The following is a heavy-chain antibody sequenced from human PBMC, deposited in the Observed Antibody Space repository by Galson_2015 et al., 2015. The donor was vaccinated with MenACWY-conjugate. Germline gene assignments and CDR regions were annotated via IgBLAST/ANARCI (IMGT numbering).Heavy chain of an antibody. Sequence: ETLSLTCAVSGGSISSSNWWSWVRQPPGKGLEWIGEIYHSGSTNYNPSLKSRVTISVDKSKNQFSLKLSSVTAADTAVYYCARDQSKGVRGLPRYWGQGTLVTVSS. V-gene: IGHV4-4*02. D-gene: IGHD3-10*01. CDR2: IYHSGST. CDR1: GGSISSSNW. J-gene: IGHJ4*02. CDR3: ARDQSKGVRGLPRY.